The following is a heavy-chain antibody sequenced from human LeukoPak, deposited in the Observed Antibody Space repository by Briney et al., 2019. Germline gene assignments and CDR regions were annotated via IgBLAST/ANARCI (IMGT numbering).Heavy chain of an antibody. D-gene: IGHD6-13*01. CDR3: ARELVGLAAAGEYYFDY. Sequence: SETLSLTCTVSGGSISSSSYYWGWLRQPPGKGLEWIGSIYYSGSTYYNPSLKSRVTISVDTSKNQFSLKLSSVTAADTAVYYCARELVGLAAAGEYYFDYWGQGTLVTVSS. V-gene: IGHV4-39*07. J-gene: IGHJ4*02. CDR1: GGSISSSSYY. CDR2: IYYSGST.